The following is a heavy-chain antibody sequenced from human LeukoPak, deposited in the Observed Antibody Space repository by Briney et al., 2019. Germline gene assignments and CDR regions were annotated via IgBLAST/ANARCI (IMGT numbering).Heavy chain of an antibody. J-gene: IGHJ4*02. CDR1: GGSFSSGGYY. CDR3: ASGEVAAAGLDY. CDR2: IYYSGST. D-gene: IGHD6-13*01. V-gene: IGHV4-31*03. Sequence: PSETLSLTCTVSGGSFSSGGYYWSWIRQHPGKGLEWIGYIYYSGSTYYNPSLKSRVTISVDTSKNQFSLKLSSVTAADTAVYYCASGEVAAAGLDYWGQGTLVSVSS.